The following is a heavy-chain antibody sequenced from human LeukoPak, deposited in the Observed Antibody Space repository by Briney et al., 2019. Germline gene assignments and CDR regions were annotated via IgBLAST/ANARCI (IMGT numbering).Heavy chain of an antibody. D-gene: IGHD6-13*01. CDR1: GGSISSYY. J-gene: IGHJ4*02. V-gene: IGHV4-34*01. CDR2: INHSGST. CDR3: ARDQYSSSSSVPFDY. Sequence: PSETLSLTCTVSGGSISSYYWSWIRQPPGKGLEWIGEINHSGSTNYNPSLKSRVTISVDTSKNQFSLKLSSVTAADTAVYYCARDQYSSSSSVPFDYWGQGTLVTVSS.